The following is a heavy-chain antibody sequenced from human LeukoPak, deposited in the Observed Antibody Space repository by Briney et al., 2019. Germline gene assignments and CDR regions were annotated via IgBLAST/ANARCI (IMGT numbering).Heavy chain of an antibody. CDR3: ARADSSDWTFDY. Sequence: SETLSLTCTVSVYSISSGYYWGWIRQTPGKGLEWIGSIYHSGFTLYNPSLKSRVTISVDTSKNQFSLTLNSVTAADTAVYYCARADSSDWTFDYSGQGTLVTVSS. D-gene: IGHD6-25*01. J-gene: IGHJ4*02. CDR2: IYHSGFT. V-gene: IGHV4-38-2*02. CDR1: VYSISSGYY.